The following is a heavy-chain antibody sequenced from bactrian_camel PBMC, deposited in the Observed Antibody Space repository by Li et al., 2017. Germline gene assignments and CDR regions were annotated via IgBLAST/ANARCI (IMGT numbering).Heavy chain of an antibody. V-gene: IGHV3S40*01. CDR3: AKPFYYQGYTIDY. CDR1: GFTFSNYG. CDR2: INSGGGST. Sequence: EVQLVESGGGLVQPGGSLRLSCAASGFTFSNYGMSWVRQAPGKGLEWVSAINSGGGSTYYVDSVKGRFVISRDNAKNTLYLQLNSLKTEDTAVYYCAKPFYYQGYTIDYWGQGTQVTVS. J-gene: IGHJ4*01. D-gene: IGHD2*01.